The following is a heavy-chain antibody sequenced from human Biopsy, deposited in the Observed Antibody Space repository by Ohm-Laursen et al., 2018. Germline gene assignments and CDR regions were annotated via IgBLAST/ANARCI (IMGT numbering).Heavy chain of an antibody. CDR2: LSGSGGTK. CDR1: GFTFSSYG. V-gene: IGHV3-23*01. J-gene: IGHJ4*02. Sequence: SLRLSCAASGFTFSSYGMSWVRQAPGKGLEWVSVLSGSGGTKYYADSVKGRFTISRDNSKNTLYLQMNSLTAEDTAVYYCAKAFHGSSFLYDYWGQGTLVTVSS. D-gene: IGHD2-15*01. CDR3: AKAFHGSSFLYDY.